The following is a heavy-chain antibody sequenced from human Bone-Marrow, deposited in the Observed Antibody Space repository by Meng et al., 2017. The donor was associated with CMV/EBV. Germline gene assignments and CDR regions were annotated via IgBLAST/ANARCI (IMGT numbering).Heavy chain of an antibody. J-gene: IGHJ6*02. V-gene: IGHV4-61*01. D-gene: IGHD2-2*02. CDR3: ARDMGYRAYCSSTSCYSGRGGMDV. Sequence: SETLSLTCTVSGGSVSSGSYYWSWIRQPPGKGLEWIGYTYYSGSTNYNPSLKSRVTISVDTSKNQFSLKLSSVTAADTAVYYCARDMGYRAYCSSTSCYSGRGGMDVWGQGTTVTVSS. CDR1: GGSVSSGSYY. CDR2: TYYSGST.